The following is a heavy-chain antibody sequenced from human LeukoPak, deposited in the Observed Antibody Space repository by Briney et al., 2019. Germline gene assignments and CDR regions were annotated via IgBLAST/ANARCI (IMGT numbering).Heavy chain of an antibody. CDR3: ARGAYCSDDSCPGAFDI. CDR2: IWYDGSNK. V-gene: IGHV3-33*01. J-gene: IGHJ3*02. D-gene: IGHD2-15*01. CDR1: GFAFSTYA. Sequence: GGSLRLSCAASGFAFSTYAMYWVRQAPGKGLEWVTVIWYDGSNKCYADSVKGRFTISRDNSKNTLYLQMNSLRAEDTAVYYCARGAYCSDDSCPGAFDIWGQGTMVTVSS.